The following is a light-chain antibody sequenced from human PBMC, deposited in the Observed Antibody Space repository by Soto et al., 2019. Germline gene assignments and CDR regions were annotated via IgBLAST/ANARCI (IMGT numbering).Light chain of an antibody. V-gene: IGKV1-5*03. Sequence: DIQMTQSPSTLSASVGDRVTITCRASQSISSWLAWYQQKPGTAPNLLIYKASTLRSGVPSRFSGSGSGTEFTLTISSLQPDDFATYYCQQYSDNWTFGQGTKVDIK. CDR1: QSISSW. CDR2: KAS. CDR3: QQYSDNWT. J-gene: IGKJ1*01.